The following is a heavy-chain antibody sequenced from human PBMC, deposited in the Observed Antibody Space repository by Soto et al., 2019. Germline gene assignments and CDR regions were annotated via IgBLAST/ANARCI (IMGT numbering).Heavy chain of an antibody. CDR1: GYTFTSYG. CDR3: SRGFWPPPYYYYGMDL. Sequence: ASVKVSCEASGYTFTSYGIRWVRQAPEHGLDWTGWNTAYHVNTNYAQKLQGRATMTTDTSTSTAYMELKSLRSDDTAVYYCSRGFWPPPYYYYGMDLWGQATTVTVSS. CDR2: NTAYHVNT. J-gene: IGHJ6*01. V-gene: IGHV1-18*01.